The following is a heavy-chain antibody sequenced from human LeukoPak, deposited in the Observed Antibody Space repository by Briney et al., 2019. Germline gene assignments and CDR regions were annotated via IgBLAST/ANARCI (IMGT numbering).Heavy chain of an antibody. V-gene: IGHV3-74*01. CDR1: GFMFSSYW. D-gene: IGHD3-22*01. CDR3: ARVGYDSSGRFDY. Sequence: GGSLRLSCAASGFMFSSYWMHWVRQAPGKGLVWVSRINSDESSTSYADSVKGRFIISRDNAKNSLYLQMNSLRAEDTAVYFCARVGYDSSGRFDYWGQGTLVTVSS. CDR2: INSDESST. J-gene: IGHJ4*02.